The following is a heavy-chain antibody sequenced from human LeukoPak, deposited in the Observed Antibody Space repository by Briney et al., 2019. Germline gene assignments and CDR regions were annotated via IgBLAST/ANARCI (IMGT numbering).Heavy chain of an antibody. V-gene: IGHV3-7*05. CDR1: GFTFSSLW. J-gene: IGHJ6*02. CDR3: ARGPRRVLASPTGANSRHYGLEV. Sequence: GESLRLSCAVSGFTFSSLWLSWVRQAPGKGLEWVATITQDGSQTHYVDSVKGRFTISKDNAKDSLYLQMNSLRAEDTAVYFCARGPRRVLASPTGANSRHYGLEVWGQGTTVIVSS. D-gene: IGHD3-3*02. CDR2: ITQDGSQT.